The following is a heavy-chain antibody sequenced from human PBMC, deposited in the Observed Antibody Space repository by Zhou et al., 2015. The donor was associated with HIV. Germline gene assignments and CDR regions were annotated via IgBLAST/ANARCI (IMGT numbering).Heavy chain of an antibody. Sequence: QVQLVQSGAEVKKPGSSVKVSCKASGGTFSDSDIAWVRQAPGQGLEWMGGIIPMFDMANSAQKFRGRVTLTADKSTSTAYMELSGLRSEDTAVYYCAREIEFGSGWFDHWGQGTPVTVSS. D-gene: IGHD6-19*01. CDR1: GGTFSDSD. CDR3: AREIEFGSGWFDH. V-gene: IGHV1-69*17. CDR2: IIPMFDMA. J-gene: IGHJ5*02.